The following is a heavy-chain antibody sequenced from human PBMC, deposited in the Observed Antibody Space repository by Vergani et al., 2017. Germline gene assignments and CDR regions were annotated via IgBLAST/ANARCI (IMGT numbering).Heavy chain of an antibody. CDR3: VREVKGGYSYGPLQNWFDP. J-gene: IGHJ5*02. V-gene: IGHV4-4*07. CDR2: IYTSGST. Sequence: QVQLQESGPGLVKPSETLSLTCTVSGGSISSYYWSWIRQPAGKGLEWIGRIYTSGSTNYNPSLKSRVTMSVDTSKNQFSLKLSSVTAADTAVYYCVREVKGGYSYGPLQNWFDPWGQGTLVTVSS. D-gene: IGHD5-18*01. CDR1: GGSISSYY.